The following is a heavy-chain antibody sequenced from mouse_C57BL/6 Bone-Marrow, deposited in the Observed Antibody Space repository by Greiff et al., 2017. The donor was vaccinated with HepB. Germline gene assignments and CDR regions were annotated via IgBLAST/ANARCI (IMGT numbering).Heavy chain of an antibody. CDR3: ARRGSPGSSPYWYFDV. CDR1: GYTFTDYY. D-gene: IGHD1-1*01. Sequence: VQLQQSGPELVKPGASVKISCKASGYTFTDYYMNWVKQSHGKSLEWIGDINPNNGGTSYNQKFKGKATLTVDKSSSTAYMELRSLTSEDSAVYYCARRGSPGSSPYWYFDVWGTGTTVTVSS. J-gene: IGHJ1*03. CDR2: INPNNGGT. V-gene: IGHV1-26*01.